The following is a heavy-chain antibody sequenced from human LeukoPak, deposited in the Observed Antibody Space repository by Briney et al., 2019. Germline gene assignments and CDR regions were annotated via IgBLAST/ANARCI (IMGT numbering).Heavy chain of an antibody. D-gene: IGHD1-1*01. CDR3: ARDPLERPFDY. Sequence: PSETLSLTCAVSGYSISSGYYWAWIRQPPGKGLERIGSIYHSGSTYYNPSLKSRVTISVDTSKNQFSLKLSSVTAADTAVYYCARDPLERPFDYWGQGTLVTVSS. J-gene: IGHJ4*02. CDR1: GYSISSGYY. V-gene: IGHV4-38-2*02. CDR2: IYHSGST.